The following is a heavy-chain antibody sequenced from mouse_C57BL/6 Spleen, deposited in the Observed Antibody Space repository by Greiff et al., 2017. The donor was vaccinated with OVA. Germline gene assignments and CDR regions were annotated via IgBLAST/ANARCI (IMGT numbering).Heavy chain of an antibody. V-gene: IGHV1-58*01. D-gene: IGHD4-1*01. CDR2: IYIGNGYT. J-gene: IGHJ2*01. Sequence: DVHLVESGAELVRPGSSVKMSCKTSGYTFTSYGINWVKQRPGQGLEWIGYIYIGNGYTEYNEKFKGKATLTSDTSSSTAYMQLSSLTSEDSAIYVCARSPTGEYFDYWGQGTTLTVSS. CDR3: ARSPTGEYFDY. CDR1: GYTFTSYG.